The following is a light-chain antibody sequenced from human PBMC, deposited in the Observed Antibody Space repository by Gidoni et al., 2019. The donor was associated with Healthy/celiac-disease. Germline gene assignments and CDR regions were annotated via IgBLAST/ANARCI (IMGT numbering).Light chain of an antibody. Sequence: EIALTQSPGTLSLSPGERATLSRRACQSVSSSYLAWYQQKPGPVHRLLIYGASSRATGIPDRFSGSGSETDFTLTISRLEPEDFAVYYCQQYGSSPTFGGGTKVEIK. CDR3: QQYGSSPT. CDR1: QSVSSSY. CDR2: GAS. J-gene: IGKJ4*01. V-gene: IGKV3-20*01.